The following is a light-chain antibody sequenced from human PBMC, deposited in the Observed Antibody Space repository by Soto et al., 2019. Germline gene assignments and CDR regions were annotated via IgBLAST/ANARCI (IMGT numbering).Light chain of an antibody. V-gene: IGKV3-15*01. Sequence: EILMTQSPATLSVSPGEGATLACRASQSVSSNLAWYQQKPGQAPRILIYGASTRATGIPARFSGSGSGTEFTLTISSLQSEDFAVYFCQQYKNWPLAFGQGTRLEIK. J-gene: IGKJ5*01. CDR3: QQYKNWPLA. CDR1: QSVSSN. CDR2: GAS.